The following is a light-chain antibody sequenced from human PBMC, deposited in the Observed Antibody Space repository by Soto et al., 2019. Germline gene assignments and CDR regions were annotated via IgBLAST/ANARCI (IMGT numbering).Light chain of an antibody. V-gene: IGLV3-21*02. CDR3: SAYAGSNSFVV. CDR1: NIGSYT. Sequence: SYVVTQPPSVSVAPGQTARITCGGNNIGSYTVEWYQQKPGQAPVVVVYDDNERPSGIPDRFSGSKSANTASLTVSGLQSEDEADYYCSAYAGSNSFVVFGGGTKVTVL. J-gene: IGLJ2*01. CDR2: DDN.